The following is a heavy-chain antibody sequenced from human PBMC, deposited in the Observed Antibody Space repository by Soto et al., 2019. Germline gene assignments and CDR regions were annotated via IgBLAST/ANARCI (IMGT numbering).Heavy chain of an antibody. Sequence: QVQLVESGGGVVQPGRSLRLSCAASGFTFSSYAMHWVRQAPGKGLEWVAVISYDGSNKYYADSVKGRFTISRDNSKNTLYRQMNSLRAEDTAVYYCARERTYYDFWSGYRKNYYYYGMDVWGQGTTVTVSS. CDR3: ARERTYYDFWSGYRKNYYYYGMDV. D-gene: IGHD3-3*01. CDR1: GFTFSSYA. V-gene: IGHV3-30-3*01. CDR2: ISYDGSNK. J-gene: IGHJ6*02.